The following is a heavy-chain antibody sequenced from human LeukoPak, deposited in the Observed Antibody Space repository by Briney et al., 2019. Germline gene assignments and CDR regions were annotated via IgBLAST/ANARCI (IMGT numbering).Heavy chain of an antibody. J-gene: IGHJ3*02. CDR3: ARGPNYYGSGSDAFDI. V-gene: IGHV3-11*06. Sequence: PGGSLRLSCAASGFTFSDYYMSWIRQAPGKGLEWVSSISSSSSYIYYADSVKGRFTISRDNAKNSLYLQMNSLRAEDTAVYYCARGPNYYGSGSDAFDIWGQGTMVTVSS. CDR1: GFTFSDYY. CDR2: ISSSSSYI. D-gene: IGHD3-10*01.